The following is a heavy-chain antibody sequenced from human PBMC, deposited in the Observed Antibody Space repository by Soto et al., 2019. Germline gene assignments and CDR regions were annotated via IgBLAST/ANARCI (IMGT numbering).Heavy chain of an antibody. CDR1: GFTFSSYW. J-gene: IGHJ6*02. Sequence: EVQLVESGGGLVQPGGSLRLSCAASGFTFSSYWMSWVRQAPGKGLEWVANIKQDGSENYYVDSVKGRFTIARDNYKNTLYLQMNSLRAEDTAVYYCASGIRFLEWLLSYYYGMDVWGQGTTVTVSS. CDR2: IKQDGSEN. CDR3: ASGIRFLEWLLSYYYGMDV. D-gene: IGHD3-3*01. V-gene: IGHV3-7*05.